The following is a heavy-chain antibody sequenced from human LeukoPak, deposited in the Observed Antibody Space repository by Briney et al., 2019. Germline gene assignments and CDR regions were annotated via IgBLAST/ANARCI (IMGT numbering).Heavy chain of an antibody. J-gene: IGHJ3*01. CDR1: GFTFSIYA. Sequence: PGGPLRLSCAASGFTFSIYAMHWVRQAPGKGLEWVSTITSTTSSTSYADSVKGRFTISRDNSKRTLYLQMNSLRAEDTAMYYCAKDPNGDYVGAFDFWGQGTLVTVSS. CDR2: ITSTTSST. D-gene: IGHD4-23*01. V-gene: IGHV3-23*01. CDR3: AKDPNGDYVGAFDF.